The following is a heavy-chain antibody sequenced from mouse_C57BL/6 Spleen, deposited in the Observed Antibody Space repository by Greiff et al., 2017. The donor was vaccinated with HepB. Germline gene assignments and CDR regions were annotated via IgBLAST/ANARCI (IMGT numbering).Heavy chain of an antibody. J-gene: IGHJ2*01. CDR3: ARSGALLYGYFDY. V-gene: IGHV1-69*01. CDR1: GYTFTSYW. CDR2: IDPSDSYT. Sequence: QVQLQQPGAELVMPGASVKLSCKASGYTFTSYWMHWVKQRPGQGLEWIGEIDPSDSYTNYNQKFKGKSTLTVDKSSSTAYMQLSSLTSEDSAVYYCARSGALLYGYFDYWGQGTTLTVSS. D-gene: IGHD2-1*01.